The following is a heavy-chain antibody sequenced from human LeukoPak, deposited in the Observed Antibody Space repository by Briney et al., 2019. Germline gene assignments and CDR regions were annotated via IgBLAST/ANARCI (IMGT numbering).Heavy chain of an antibody. J-gene: IGHJ4*02. CDR3: AKIEGKYQLANVPDH. CDR2: IRYDGNNK. CDR1: GFTFSTYG. Sequence: PGGSLRLSCAASGFTFSTYGMHWVRQAPGKGLEWVAFIRYDGNNKYYADFVKGRFTISRDNSKKTLYLHMNSLRTDDTGVYYCAKIEGKYQLANVPDHWGQGTLVTVSS. V-gene: IGHV3-30*02. D-gene: IGHD2-2*01.